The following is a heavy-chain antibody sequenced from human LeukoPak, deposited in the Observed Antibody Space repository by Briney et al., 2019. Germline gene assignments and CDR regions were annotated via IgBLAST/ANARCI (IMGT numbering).Heavy chain of an antibody. V-gene: IGHV3-49*04. D-gene: IGHD2/OR15-2a*01. CDR3: TRDSPHVSEGY. Sequence: GGSLRLSCTTSGFIFGDYAMSWVRQAPGKGLQWVGFIRSKAYGWTTEYAASVEGRFTVSRDDSKNIAYLQMNSLTTEDTAVYYCTRDSPHVSEGYWGQGTLVTVSS. CDR1: GFIFGDYA. J-gene: IGHJ4*02. CDR2: IRSKAYGWTT.